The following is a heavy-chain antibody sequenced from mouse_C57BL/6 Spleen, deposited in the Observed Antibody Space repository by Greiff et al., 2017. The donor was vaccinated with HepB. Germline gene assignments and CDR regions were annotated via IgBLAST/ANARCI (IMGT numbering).Heavy chain of an antibody. V-gene: IGHV1-53*01. CDR1: GYTFTSYW. Sequence: VQLQQPGTELVKPGASVKLSCKASGYTFTSYWMHWVKQRPGQGLEWIVNINPSNGGTNYNEKFKSKATLTVDNSSSTAYMQLSSLTSKDSAVYYCACCGGYGARNWYFDVWGTGTTVTVSS. CDR3: ACCGGYGARNWYFDV. J-gene: IGHJ1*03. D-gene: IGHD2-2*01. CDR2: INPSNGGT.